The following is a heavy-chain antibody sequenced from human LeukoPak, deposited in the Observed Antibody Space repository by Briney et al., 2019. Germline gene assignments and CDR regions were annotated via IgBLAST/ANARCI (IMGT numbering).Heavy chain of an antibody. CDR3: AREEYRGTFDY. D-gene: IGHD3-10*01. J-gene: IGHJ4*02. V-gene: IGHV3-30*04. Sequence: GGSLRLSCAASGFTFSSYAMHWVRQAPGKGLEWVAVISYDGSNKYYADSVKGRFTISRDNSKNTLYLQMNSLRAEDTAVYYCAREEYRGTFDYWGQGTLVTVSS. CDR2: ISYDGSNK. CDR1: GFTFSSYA.